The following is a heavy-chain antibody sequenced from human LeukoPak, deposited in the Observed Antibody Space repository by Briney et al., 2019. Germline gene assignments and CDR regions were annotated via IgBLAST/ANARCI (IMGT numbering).Heavy chain of an antibody. CDR1: GFTFSSYA. J-gene: IGHJ6*03. CDR3: ARGPSKWELRYYYYYMDV. D-gene: IGHD1-26*01. CDR2: ISYDGSNK. V-gene: IGHV3-30*04. Sequence: TGGSLRLSCAASGFTFSSYAMHWVRQAPGKGLEWVAVISYDGSNKYYADSVKGRFTISRDNSKNTLYLQMNSLRAEDTAVYYCARGPSKWELRYYYYYMDVWGKGATVTVSS.